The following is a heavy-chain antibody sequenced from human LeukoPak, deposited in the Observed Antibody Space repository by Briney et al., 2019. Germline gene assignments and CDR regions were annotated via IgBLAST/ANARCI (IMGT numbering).Heavy chain of an antibody. CDR3: ARSRRYDSSGSEADY. Sequence: GESLKISCKGSGYSFSTYWIGWVRQVPGKGLEWMGIIYPGDSDTRYSPSFQGQVTISADKSISTAYLQWSSLKASDTAMYYCARSRRYDSSGSEADYWGQGTLVTVSS. CDR2: IYPGDSDT. D-gene: IGHD3-22*01. CDR1: GYSFSTYW. V-gene: IGHV5-51*01. J-gene: IGHJ4*02.